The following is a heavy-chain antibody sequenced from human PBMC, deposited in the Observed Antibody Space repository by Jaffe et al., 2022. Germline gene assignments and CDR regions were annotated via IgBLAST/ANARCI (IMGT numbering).Heavy chain of an antibody. J-gene: IGHJ2*01. V-gene: IGHV4-4*02. D-gene: IGHD3-9*01. Sequence: QVQLQESGPGLVKPSGTLSLTCAVSGGSISSSNWWSWIRQPPGKGLEWIGEIYHSGSTNYNPSLKSRVTISVDKSKNQFSLKLSSVTAADTAVYYCARTPRYFDWLSADWYFDLWGRGTLVTVSS. CDR2: IYHSGST. CDR1: GGSISSSNW. CDR3: ARTPRYFDWLSADWYFDL.